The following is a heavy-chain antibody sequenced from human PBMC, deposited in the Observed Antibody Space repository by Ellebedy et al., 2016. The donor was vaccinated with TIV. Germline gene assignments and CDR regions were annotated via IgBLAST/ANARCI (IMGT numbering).Heavy chain of an antibody. CDR3: AGGRADAWELLAY. V-gene: IGHV4-34*01. Sequence: GSLRLXXTIYGGSFSNYFWSWIRQPPGRGLEWIGDINHSGSTNYSPSLRSRVTISVDTSKNQFSLKLTSVTAADTAVYYCAGGRADAWELLAYWGQGTLATVSS. CDR2: INHSGST. J-gene: IGHJ4*02. D-gene: IGHD1-26*01. CDR1: GGSFSNYF.